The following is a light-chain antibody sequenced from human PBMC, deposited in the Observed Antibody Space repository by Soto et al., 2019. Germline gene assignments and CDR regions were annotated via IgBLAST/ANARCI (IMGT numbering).Light chain of an antibody. CDR1: QGTGKD. J-gene: IGKJ4*01. V-gene: IGKV1-17*01. Sequence: DIQMTQSRSSLSASVGDRVTITCRASQGTGKDLGWYQQKPGKAPKRLMYAASSLQSGVPSRFSGSGSGTEFTLTISSLQPEDFATYYRLQHNSYPLTFGGGTKVEIK. CDR3: LQHNSYPLT. CDR2: AAS.